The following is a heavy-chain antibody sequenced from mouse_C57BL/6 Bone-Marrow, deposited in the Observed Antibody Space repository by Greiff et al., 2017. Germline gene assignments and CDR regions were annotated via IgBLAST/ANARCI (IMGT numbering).Heavy chain of an antibody. J-gene: IGHJ1*03. CDR3: AIPYYGSSPWYFDV. CDR2: IWRGGST. D-gene: IGHD1-1*01. Sequence: QVQLKQSGPGLVQPSQSLSITCTVSGFSLTSYGVHWVRQSPGKGLEWLGVIWRGGSTDYNAAFMYRLSITKDNSKSQVFFKMNSLQADDTAIYYCAIPYYGSSPWYFDVWGTGTTVTVSS. CDR1: GFSLTSYG. V-gene: IGHV2-5*01.